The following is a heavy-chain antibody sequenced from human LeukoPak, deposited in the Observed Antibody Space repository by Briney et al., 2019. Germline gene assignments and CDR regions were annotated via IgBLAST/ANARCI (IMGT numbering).Heavy chain of an antibody. J-gene: IGHJ6*02. Sequence: ASVKVSCKASGGTFSSYGISWVRQAPGQGLEWMGGIIPIFGTANYAQKFKGRVTITADESTSTAYMELRSLRSEDTAVYFCARVSQGRRYYYYYAMDDWGQGTTVTVSS. CDR1: GGTFSSYG. CDR3: ARVSQGRRYYYYYAMDD. D-gene: IGHD2-15*01. CDR2: IIPIFGTA. V-gene: IGHV1-69*13.